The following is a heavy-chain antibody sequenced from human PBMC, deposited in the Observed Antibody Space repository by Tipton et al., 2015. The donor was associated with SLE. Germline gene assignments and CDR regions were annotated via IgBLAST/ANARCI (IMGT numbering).Heavy chain of an antibody. J-gene: IGHJ4*02. CDR2: ISSSSSYI. V-gene: IGHV3-21*01. D-gene: IGHD3-22*01. Sequence: SLRLSCAASGFTFSSYSMNWVRQAPGKGLEWVSSISSSSSYIYYADSVKGRFTISRDNSKNTLYLQMNSLRAEDTAVYYCARGTMIVVDYYFDYWGQGTLVTVSS. CDR3: ARGTMIVVDYYFDY. CDR1: GFTFSSYS.